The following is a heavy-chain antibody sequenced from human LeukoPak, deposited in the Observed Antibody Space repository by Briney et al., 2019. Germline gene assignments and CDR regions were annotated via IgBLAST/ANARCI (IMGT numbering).Heavy chain of an antibody. D-gene: IGHD3-22*01. CDR1: GGSISSYY. J-gene: IGHJ4*02. Sequence: SETLSLTCTVSGGSISSYYWSWIRQPPGKGLEWIGSIYYSGSTYYNPSLKSRVTISVDTSKNQFSLKLSSVTAADTAVYYCARSYDSSGYYYFDYWGQGTLVTVSS. CDR3: ARSYDSSGYYYFDY. CDR2: IYYSGST. V-gene: IGHV4-59*05.